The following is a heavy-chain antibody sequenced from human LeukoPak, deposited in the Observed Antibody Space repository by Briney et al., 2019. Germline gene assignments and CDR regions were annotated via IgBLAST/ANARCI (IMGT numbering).Heavy chain of an antibody. CDR2: IKQDGSEK. V-gene: IGHV3-7*04. J-gene: IGHJ4*02. Sequence: GGSLRLSCAASGFTFSSYRMSWVRQAPGKGLEWVANIKQDGSEKYYVDSVKGRFTISRDNAKNSLYLQMNSLRAEDTAVYYCARVEYSSGWLQDYWGQGTLVTVSS. CDR1: GFTFSSYR. D-gene: IGHD6-19*01. CDR3: ARVEYSSGWLQDY.